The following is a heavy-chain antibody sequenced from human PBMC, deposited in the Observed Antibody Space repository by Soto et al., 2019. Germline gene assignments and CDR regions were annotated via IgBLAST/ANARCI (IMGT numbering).Heavy chain of an antibody. CDR1: GFTFSGFD. J-gene: IGHJ4*02. D-gene: IGHD6-13*01. Sequence: GGSLRLACEASGFTFSGFDMHWVRQPTGKGLEWVSSIGTAGDTYYAVSVKGRFTISRDNAKNSLSLQMNSLRAGDMAVYFCAKSQEIGTHFFDSWGQGTQVTVS. CDR2: IGTAGDT. CDR3: AKSQEIGTHFFDS. V-gene: IGHV3-13*01.